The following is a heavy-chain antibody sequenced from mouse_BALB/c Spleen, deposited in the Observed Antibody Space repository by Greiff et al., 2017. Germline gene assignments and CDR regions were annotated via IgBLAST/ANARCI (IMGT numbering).Heavy chain of an antibody. V-gene: IGHV5-9-4*01. CDR3: AREGLRGAMDY. CDR1: GFTFSSYA. D-gene: IGHD2-4*01. Sequence: EVQRVESGGGLVKPGGSLKLSCAASGFTFSSYAMSWVRQSPEKRLEWVAEISSGGSYTYYPDTVTGRFTISRDNAKNTLYLEMSSLRSEDTAMYYCAREGLRGAMDYWGQGTSVTVSS. J-gene: IGHJ4*01. CDR2: ISSGGSYT.